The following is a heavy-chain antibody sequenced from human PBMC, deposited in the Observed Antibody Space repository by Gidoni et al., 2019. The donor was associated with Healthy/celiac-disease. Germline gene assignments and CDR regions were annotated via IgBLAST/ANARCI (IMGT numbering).Heavy chain of an antibody. CDR2: FDPEDGET. V-gene: IGHV1-24*01. J-gene: IGHJ6*03. Sequence: VYGDTLTELSMHWVRQAPGKGLAWMGGFDPEDGETIYAQKFQGRVTMTEDTSTDTAYMELSSLRSEDTAVYYCATVPAAILGGYYYYYMDVWGKGTTVTVSS. D-gene: IGHD2-2*02. CDR3: ATVPAAILGGYYYYYMDV. CDR1: GDTLTELS.